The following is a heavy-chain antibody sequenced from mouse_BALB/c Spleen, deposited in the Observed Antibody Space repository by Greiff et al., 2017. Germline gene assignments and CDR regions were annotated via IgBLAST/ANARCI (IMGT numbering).Heavy chain of an antibody. CDR3: ARSATVVVDY. CDR2: IYPSTGYT. CDR1: GYTFTSYW. D-gene: IGHD1-1*01. V-gene: IGHV1-7*01. J-gene: IGHJ2*01. Sequence: QVHVKQSGAELAKPGASVKMSCTASGYTFTSYWMHWVKQRPGQGLEWIGDIYPSTGYTEYNKKFKDKATVTADKSSSTAYMQLSSLTSEDSAVYYCARSATVVVDYWGQGTTLTVSS.